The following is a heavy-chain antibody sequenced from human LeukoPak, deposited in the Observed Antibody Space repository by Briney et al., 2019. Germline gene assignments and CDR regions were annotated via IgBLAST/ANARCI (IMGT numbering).Heavy chain of an antibody. CDR1: GFTFSSYA. D-gene: IGHD3-3*01. CDR2: ISGSGGST. J-gene: IGHJ4*02. CDR3: AKSTHVLRFLEWLASFDY. Sequence: GRSLRLSCAASGFTFSSYAMSWVRQAPGKGLEWVSAISGSGGSTYYADSVKGRFTISRDNSKNTLYLQMNSLRAEDTAVYYCAKSTHVLRFLEWLASFDYWGQGTLVTVSS. V-gene: IGHV3-23*01.